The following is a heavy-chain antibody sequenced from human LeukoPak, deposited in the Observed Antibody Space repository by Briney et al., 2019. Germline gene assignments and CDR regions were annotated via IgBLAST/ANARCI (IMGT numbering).Heavy chain of an antibody. J-gene: IGHJ4*02. V-gene: IGHV4-59*01. Sequence: SETLSLTCTVSGGSISSYYGSWIRQPPGKGLEWIGYIYYSGSTNYNPSLKSRVTTSVDTSKNQFSLKLSSVTAADTAVYYCAREGPDYGDYEYDPFFDYWGQGTLVTVSS. CDR2: IYYSGST. CDR1: GGSISSYY. CDR3: AREGPDYGDYEYDPFFDY. D-gene: IGHD4-17*01.